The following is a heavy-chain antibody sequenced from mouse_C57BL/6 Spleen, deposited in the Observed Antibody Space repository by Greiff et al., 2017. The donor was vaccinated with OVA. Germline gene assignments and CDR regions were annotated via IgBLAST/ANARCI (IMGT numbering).Heavy chain of an antibody. CDR2: IYPGDGDT. Sequence: VKLMESGAELVKPGASVKISCKASGYAFSSYWMNWVKQRPGKGLEWIGQIYPGDGDTNYNGKFKGKATLTADKSSSTAYMQLSSLTSEDSAVYFCARSGSNSYFDYWGQGTTLTVSS. V-gene: IGHV1-80*01. D-gene: IGHD2-5*01. CDR3: ARSGSNSYFDY. CDR1: GYAFSSYW. J-gene: IGHJ2*01.